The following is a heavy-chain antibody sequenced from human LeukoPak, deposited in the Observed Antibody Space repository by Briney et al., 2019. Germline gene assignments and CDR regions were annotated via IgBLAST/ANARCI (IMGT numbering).Heavy chain of an antibody. CDR1: GFTFSSYS. V-gene: IGHV3-48*01. J-gene: IGHJ3*02. Sequence: GGSLRLSCAASGFTFSSYSMNWVRQAPGKGLEWVSYISSSSSTIYYADSVKGRFTISRDNAKNSLYLQMNSLRAEDTAVYYCARERLRYFDGDAFDIWGQGTMVTVSS. CDR3: ARERLRYFDGDAFDI. CDR2: ISSSSSTI. D-gene: IGHD3-9*01.